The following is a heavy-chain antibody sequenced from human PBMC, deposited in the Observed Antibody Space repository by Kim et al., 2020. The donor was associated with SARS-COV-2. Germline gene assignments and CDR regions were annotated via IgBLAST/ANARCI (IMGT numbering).Heavy chain of an antibody. Sequence: GGSLRLSCTASGFTFTSYAMDWVRQAPGKGLEWVAIVSYDGNNKFYVDSVKGRFTISRDNSKNTVYLEMNSLRVEDTAVYYCAGGGGLTGGDFDYSVQ. CDR2: VSYDGNNK. V-gene: IGHV3-30-3*01. D-gene: IGHD3-16*01. CDR3: AGGGGLTGGDFDY. J-gene: IGHJ4*02. CDR1: GFTFTSYA.